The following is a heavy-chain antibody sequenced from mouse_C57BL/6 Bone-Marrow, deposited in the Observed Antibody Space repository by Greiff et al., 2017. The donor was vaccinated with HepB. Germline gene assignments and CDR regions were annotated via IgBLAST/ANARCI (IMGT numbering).Heavy chain of an antibody. D-gene: IGHD1-1*01. J-gene: IGHJ4*01. CDR2: ISNGGGST. CDR1: GFTFSDYY. V-gene: IGHV5-12*01. CDR3: ARRDYYGSSYYAMDY. Sequence: DVMLVESGGGLVQPGGSLKLSCAASGFTFSDYYMYWVRQTPEKRLEWVAYISNGGGSTYYPDTVKGRFPISRDNAKNTQYLQMSRLKSEDTAMYYWARRDYYGSSYYAMDYWGQGTSVTVSS.